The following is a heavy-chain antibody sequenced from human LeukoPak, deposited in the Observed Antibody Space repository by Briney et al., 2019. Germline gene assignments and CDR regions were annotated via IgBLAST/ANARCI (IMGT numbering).Heavy chain of an antibody. CDR2: IRYDGSNK. Sequence: GGSLRLSCAASGFTFSSYGMHWVRQAPGKGLEWVAFIRYDGSNKYYEDSVKGRFTISRDNSKNTLYLQMNSLRAEDTAVYYCAKDLDIVYYYYMDVWGKGTTVTVSS. CDR3: AKDLDIVYYYYMDV. D-gene: IGHD2-15*01. V-gene: IGHV3-30*02. J-gene: IGHJ6*03. CDR1: GFTFSSYG.